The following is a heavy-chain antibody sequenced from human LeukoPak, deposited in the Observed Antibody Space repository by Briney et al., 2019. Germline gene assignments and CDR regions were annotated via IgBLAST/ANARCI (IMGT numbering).Heavy chain of an antibody. CDR3: APTAEAYTSWWKV. D-gene: IGHD3-16*01. J-gene: IGHJ4*02. CDR1: GHKFTDDY. Sequence: ASVKVSCKASGHKFTDDYMHWVRQAPGQGLEFMGWINPDSGFTNYAQKFKGRVTMTRDTSISTAYLEVRSLTSDDTAVYYCAPTAEAYTSWWKVWGQGTLVTVSS. V-gene: IGHV1-2*02. CDR2: INPDSGFT.